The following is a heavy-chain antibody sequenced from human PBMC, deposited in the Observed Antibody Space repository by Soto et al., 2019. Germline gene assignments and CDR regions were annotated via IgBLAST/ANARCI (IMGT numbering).Heavy chain of an antibody. D-gene: IGHD2-8*01. CDR1: GFTFSNHG. J-gene: IGHJ4*02. CDR2: ISYDGDNK. V-gene: IGHV3-30*03. CDR3: ADPSCTNGVCPNYFVA. Sequence: QVQLVESGGGVVQPGRSLRLSCAASGFTFSNHGMHWVRQAPGKGLEWVAVISYDGDNKYYADSVRGRFTISKDNSKYTLSLQMNSLSVEDKAVYSCADPSCTNGVCPNYFVAWGLGTLVIVSS.